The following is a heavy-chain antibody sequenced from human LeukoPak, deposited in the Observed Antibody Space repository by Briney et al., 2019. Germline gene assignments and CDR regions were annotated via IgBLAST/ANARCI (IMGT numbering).Heavy chain of an antibody. Sequence: PGGSLRLSCAASGFTFSSYTMNWVRQAPGKGLEWVSSISSSSSYIYYAGSVRGRFTISRDNAKNSLYLQMNSLRAEDTAVYYCAREVVVDIWGQGTTVTVSS. CDR1: GFTFSSYT. J-gene: IGHJ3*02. CDR3: AREVVVDI. CDR2: ISSSSSYI. V-gene: IGHV3-21*01. D-gene: IGHD2-15*01.